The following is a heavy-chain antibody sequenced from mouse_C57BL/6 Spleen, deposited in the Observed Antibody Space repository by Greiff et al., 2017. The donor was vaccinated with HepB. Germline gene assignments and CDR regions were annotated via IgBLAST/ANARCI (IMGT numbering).Heavy chain of an antibody. Sequence: EVQLQESGPELVKPGASVKIPCKASGYTFTDYNMDWVKQSHGKSLEWIGDINPNNGGTIYNQKFKGKATLTVDKSSSTAYMELRSLTSEDTAVYYCARLGRYYGSPWFAYWGQGTLVTVSA. V-gene: IGHV1-18*01. CDR2: INPNNGGT. D-gene: IGHD1-1*01. CDR3: ARLGRYYGSPWFAY. CDR1: GYTFTDYN. J-gene: IGHJ3*01.